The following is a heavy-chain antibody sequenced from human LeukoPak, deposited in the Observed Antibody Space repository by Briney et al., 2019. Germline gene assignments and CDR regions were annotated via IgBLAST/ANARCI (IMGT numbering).Heavy chain of an antibody. D-gene: IGHD5-24*01. CDR1: GFTFSNFP. J-gene: IGHJ4*02. CDR2: INYSGGST. CDR3: AKGVGSRGDGNNFDY. V-gene: IGHV3-23*01. Sequence: PGGSLRLSCAASGFTFSNFPMNWVRQAPGKGLEWVSSINYSGGSTFYADSVTGRFTISRDISKNTLYLEMNSLRAEDMAVYYCAKGVGSRGDGNNFDYWGQGTLVTVSS.